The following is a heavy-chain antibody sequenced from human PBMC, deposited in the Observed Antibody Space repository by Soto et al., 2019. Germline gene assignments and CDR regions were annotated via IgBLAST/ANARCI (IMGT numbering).Heavy chain of an antibody. V-gene: IGHV1-69*12. J-gene: IGHJ6*02. CDR2: IMPIFRTP. CDR3: ARDNDRPQLGGNDYYILDV. D-gene: IGHD1-1*01. CDR1: GGTFRNSA. Sequence: QVQLEQSGAEVKKPGSSVKVSCKASGGTFRNSAISWVRQAPGQGLEWMGGIMPIFRTPDYAHKFQGRVTITADESTSTAYMELSGLRSDDTAVYYCARDNDRPQLGGNDYYILDVWGHGTTVTVSS.